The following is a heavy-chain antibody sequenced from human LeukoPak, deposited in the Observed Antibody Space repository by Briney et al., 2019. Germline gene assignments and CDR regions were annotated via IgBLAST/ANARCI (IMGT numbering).Heavy chain of an antibody. D-gene: IGHD3-3*01. CDR1: GFVFNNYG. CDR2: IRFDGSNK. Sequence: GGSLRLSCAASGFVFNNYGMHWVRQAPGKGLEWVAFIRFDGSNKYYADSVRGRFTISRDNSMNTVYLQMNSLRTEDTAVYFCAKSLEGLVYYYFYMDVWGKGATVTVSS. V-gene: IGHV3-30*02. J-gene: IGHJ6*03. CDR3: AKSLEGLVYYYFYMDV.